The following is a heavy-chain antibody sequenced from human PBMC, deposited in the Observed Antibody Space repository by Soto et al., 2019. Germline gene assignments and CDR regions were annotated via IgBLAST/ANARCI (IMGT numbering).Heavy chain of an antibody. CDR3: ARDGSFSGWRDQNWFDP. J-gene: IGHJ5*02. D-gene: IGHD6-19*01. CDR1: GYTFTSYG. CDR2: ISAYNGNT. Sequence: ASVKVSCKASGYTFTSYGISWVRQAPGQGLEWTGWISAYNGNTNYAQKLQGRVTMTTDTSTSTAYMELRSLRSDDTAVYYCARDGSFSGWRDQNWFDPWGQGTLVTVSS. V-gene: IGHV1-18*01.